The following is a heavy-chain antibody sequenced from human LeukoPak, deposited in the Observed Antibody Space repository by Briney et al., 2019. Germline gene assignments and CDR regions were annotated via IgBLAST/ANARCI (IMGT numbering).Heavy chain of an antibody. D-gene: IGHD3-3*01. J-gene: IGHJ5*02. V-gene: IGHV4-59*01. CDR3: ARGGSHYDFWSGYSGWFDP. CDR1: GGSISSYY. Sequence: SETLSLTCTVSGGSISSYYWSWIRQPPGKGLEWIGYIYYSGSTNCNPSLKSRVTISVDTSKNQFSLKLSSVTAADTAVYYCARGGSHYDFWSGYSGWFDPWGQGTLVTVSS. CDR2: IYYSGST.